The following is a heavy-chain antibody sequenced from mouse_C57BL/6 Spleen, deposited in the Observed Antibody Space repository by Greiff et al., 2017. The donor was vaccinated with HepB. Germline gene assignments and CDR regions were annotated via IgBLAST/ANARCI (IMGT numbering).Heavy chain of an antibody. CDR1: GYTFTDYY. CDR3: AESTRAMDY. J-gene: IGHJ4*01. Sequence: EVQLVESGPVLVKPGASVKMSCKASGYTFTDYYMNWVKQSHGKSLEWIGVINPYNGGTSYNQKFKGKATLTVDKSSSTAYMELNSLTSEDSAVYYCAESTRAMDYWGQGTSVTVSS. CDR2: INPYNGGT. D-gene: IGHD1-1*01. V-gene: IGHV1-19*01.